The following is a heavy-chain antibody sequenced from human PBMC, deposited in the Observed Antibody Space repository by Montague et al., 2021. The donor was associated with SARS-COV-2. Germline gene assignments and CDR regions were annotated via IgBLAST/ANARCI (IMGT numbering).Heavy chain of an antibody. J-gene: IGHJ6*02. Sequence: SETLSLTCAVYGGSFSDYYWSWIRQPPGKGLEWMGEINHSGSTGXNPSLKSRVTISVDTSKNQFSLRLTSVTAADTAVYYCARERQGNYSHYYGLDVWGQGTTVTVSS. CDR2: INHSGST. CDR1: GGSFSDYY. CDR3: ARERQGNYSHYYGLDV. D-gene: IGHD1-1*01. V-gene: IGHV4-34*01.